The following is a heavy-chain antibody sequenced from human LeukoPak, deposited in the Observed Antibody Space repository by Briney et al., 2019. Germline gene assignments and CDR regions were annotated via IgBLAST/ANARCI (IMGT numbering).Heavy chain of an antibody. CDR1: GYIFTSYW. CDR3: ARPFGPYGSGSIDRDY. J-gene: IGHJ4*02. CDR2: NNPGDSDT. D-gene: IGHD3-10*01. V-gene: IGHV5-51*01. Sequence: GESLKISCKGSGYIFTSYWIGWVRQMTGKGLEWMGINNPGDSDTRYSPSFQGQVTISADKSISTAYLQWSSLKASDTAMYYCARPFGPYGSGSIDRDYWGQGTLVTVSS.